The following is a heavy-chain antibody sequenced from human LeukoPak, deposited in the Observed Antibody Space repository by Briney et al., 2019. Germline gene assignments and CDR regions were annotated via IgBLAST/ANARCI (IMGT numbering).Heavy chain of an antibody. Sequence: GGSLRLSCAASGLNFHRYWMTWVRQAPGKGPEWVANINQDGSEKFHVDSVRGRFTISRGNAKNSLYLQMNSLRTEDTAVYYCARHLKTDFWSGYYAVWGQGTLVTVSS. CDR2: INQDGSEK. J-gene: IGHJ4*02. V-gene: IGHV3-7*01. CDR1: GLNFHRYW. D-gene: IGHD3-3*01. CDR3: ARHLKTDFWSGYYAV.